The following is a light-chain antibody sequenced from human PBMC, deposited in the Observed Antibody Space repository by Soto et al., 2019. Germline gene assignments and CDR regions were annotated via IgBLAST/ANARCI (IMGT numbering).Light chain of an antibody. V-gene: IGLV2-14*01. CDR3: SSYTSSSSFV. CDR1: SXDVGSYDY. CDR2: EVS. Sequence: QSVLTQPASVSGSPGQSIIISCTGTSXDVGSYDYVSWYQQHPGKVPKLLIHEVSYRPSGVSNRFSGSKSGNTASLTISGLQAEDEAEYYCSSYTSSSSFVFGTGTKVTVL. J-gene: IGLJ1*01.